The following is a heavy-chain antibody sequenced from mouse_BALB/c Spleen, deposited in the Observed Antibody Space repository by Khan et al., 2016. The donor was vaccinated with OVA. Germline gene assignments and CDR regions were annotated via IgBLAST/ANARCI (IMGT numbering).Heavy chain of an antibody. V-gene: IGHV5-9-3*01. CDR2: ISSGGSYT. J-gene: IGHJ2*01. D-gene: IGHD1-1*01. CDR1: GFTFSSYA. Sequence: EVELVESGGGLVKPGGSLKLSCAASGFTFSSYAMSWVRQTPEKRLVWVATISSGGSYTFYPDSVTGRFTISTANANNTLYQQMSRLRSEDTAMYYCVRTPGYYGSGYFDYWGQGTALTVSS. CDR3: VRTPGYYGSGYFDY.